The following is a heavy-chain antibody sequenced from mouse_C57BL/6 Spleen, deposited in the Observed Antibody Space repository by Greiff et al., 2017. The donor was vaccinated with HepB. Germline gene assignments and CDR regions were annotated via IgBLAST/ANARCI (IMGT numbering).Heavy chain of an antibody. CDR2: INPSSGYT. J-gene: IGHJ1*03. CDR1: GYTFTSYT. Sequence: QVQLKESGAELARPGASVKMSCKASGYTFTSYTMHWVKQRPGQGLEWIGYINPSSGYTKYNQKFKDKATLTADKSSSTDYMQLSNLTSEDSAVYYLARRDSYDKGDWYFDDWGTGTTVTVSS. V-gene: IGHV1-4*01. D-gene: IGHD2-12*01. CDR3: ARRDSYDKGDWYFDD.